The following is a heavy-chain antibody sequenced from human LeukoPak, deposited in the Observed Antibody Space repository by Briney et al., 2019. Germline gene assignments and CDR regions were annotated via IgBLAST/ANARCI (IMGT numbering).Heavy chain of an antibody. CDR2: ISGSGGST. D-gene: IGHD6-13*01. J-gene: IGHJ4*02. CDR3: AKEVVWYLYYFDY. V-gene: IGHV3-23*01. CDR1: GFTYSRYA. Sequence: GGSLRLSCAASGFTYSRYAMSWVRQAPGKGVEWVSAISGSGGSTYYADSVKGRFTLSRDNSKNTLYLQMNSLRAEDTAVYYCAKEVVWYLYYFDYWGQGTLVTVSS.